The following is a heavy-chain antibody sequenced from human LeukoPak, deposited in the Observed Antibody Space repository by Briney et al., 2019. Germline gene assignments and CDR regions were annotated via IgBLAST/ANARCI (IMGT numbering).Heavy chain of an antibody. J-gene: IGHJ3*02. D-gene: IGHD3-10*01. CDR2: IYYSGST. CDR3: ARAWFGARGGDAFDI. CDR1: GGSISSSSYY. Sequence: SETLSLTCTVSGGSISSSSYYWGWIRQPPGKGLEWIGSIYYSGSTYYNPSLKSRVTISVDTSKNQFSLKLSSVTAADTAVYYCARAWFGARGGDAFDIWGQGTMVTVSS. V-gene: IGHV4-39*07.